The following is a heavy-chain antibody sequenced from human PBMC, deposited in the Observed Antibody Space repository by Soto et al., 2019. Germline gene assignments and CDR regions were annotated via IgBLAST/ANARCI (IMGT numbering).Heavy chain of an antibody. V-gene: IGHV1-69*12. CDR2: IIPIFGTA. CDR3: ARDLRCSGVDY. J-gene: IGHJ4*02. Sequence: QVQLVQSGAEVKKPGSSVKVSCQASGGTFSSYAISWVRQAPGQGLEWMGGIIPIFGTAKYAQKIQGRVTIAADESTSTAYMELSSLRSEDTAVYYCARDLRCSGVDYWGQGTLVTVSS. CDR1: GGTFSSYA. D-gene: IGHD3-10*02.